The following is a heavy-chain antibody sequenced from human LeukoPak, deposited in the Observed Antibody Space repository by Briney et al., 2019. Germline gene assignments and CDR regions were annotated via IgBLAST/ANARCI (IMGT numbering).Heavy chain of an antibody. CDR1: GFTFSSYS. J-gene: IGHJ4*02. Sequence: PGGSLRLSCAASGFTFSSYSMNWVRQAPGKGLEWVSSISSSSSYIYYADSVKGRFTISRDNAKNSLYLQMSSLRAEDTAVYYCARDEGRYYDSSGYYGYWGQGTLVTVSS. D-gene: IGHD3-22*01. CDR3: ARDEGRYYDSSGYYGY. V-gene: IGHV3-21*01. CDR2: ISSSSSYI.